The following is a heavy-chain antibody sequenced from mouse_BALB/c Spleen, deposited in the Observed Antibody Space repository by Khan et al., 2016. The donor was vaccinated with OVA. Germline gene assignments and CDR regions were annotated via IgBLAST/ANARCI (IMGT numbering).Heavy chain of an antibody. D-gene: IGHD1-3*01. V-gene: IGHV2-9*02. CDR3: ARREDI. CDR2: IWAGGST. J-gene: IGHJ2*01. CDR1: GFSLTSYG. Sequence: VHLVESGPGLVAPSQSLSITCTVSGFSLTSYGVHWVRQPPGKGLEWLGVIWAGGSTNYNSALMSRLSISKDNSKSQVFLQMNSLQTDDTAMYDCARREDIWGQGTTLTVSS.